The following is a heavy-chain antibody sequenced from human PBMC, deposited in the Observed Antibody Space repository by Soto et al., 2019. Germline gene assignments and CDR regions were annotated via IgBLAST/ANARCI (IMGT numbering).Heavy chain of an antibody. D-gene: IGHD4-17*01. V-gene: IGHV4-61*01. CDR3: ARYADYGSYFDS. CDR2: MSYSGNT. CDR1: GGSISSGNYY. Sequence: SETLSLTCTVSGGSISSGNYYWSWIRQPPGKGLEWIGYMSYSGNTNYNPSLKSRVTISVDPSENQFSLKLDSVTAADTAMYYCARYADYGSYFDSWGQGTLVTVS. J-gene: IGHJ4*02.